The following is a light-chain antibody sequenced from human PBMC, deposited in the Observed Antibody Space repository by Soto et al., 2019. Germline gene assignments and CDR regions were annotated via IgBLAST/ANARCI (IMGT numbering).Light chain of an antibody. V-gene: IGKV3-15*01. Sequence: EVVMTQSPAALSVSPGERATLSCRASQSINSNLAWYQQKPGQAPRLLIYGASTMATGIPARFSGTGSGTEFALTIGSLQSEDFAVYYCQQYNTWPGWTFGQGTRVEIK. CDR3: QQYNTWPGWT. CDR1: QSINSN. J-gene: IGKJ1*01. CDR2: GAS.